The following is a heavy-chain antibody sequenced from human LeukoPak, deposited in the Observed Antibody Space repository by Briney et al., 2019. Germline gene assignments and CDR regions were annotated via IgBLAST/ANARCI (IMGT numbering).Heavy chain of an antibody. J-gene: IGHJ3*02. CDR2: IYPGDSDT. CDR1: GYGFTSYW. Sequence: GESLKISCKGSGYGFTSYWIGWVRQMPGKGLEWMGIIYPGDSDTRYSPSFQGQVTISADKSISTAYLQWSSLKASDTAMYYCARCLSRQEMATIVTHDAFDIWGQGTMVTVSS. CDR3: ARCLSRQEMATIVTHDAFDI. V-gene: IGHV5-51*01. D-gene: IGHD5-24*01.